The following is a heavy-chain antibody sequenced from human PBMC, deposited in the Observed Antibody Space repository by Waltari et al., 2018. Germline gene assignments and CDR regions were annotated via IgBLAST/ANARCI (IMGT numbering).Heavy chain of an antibody. CDR1: GGSISSGDYY. J-gene: IGHJ4*02. CDR3: ASRIPEDYGGNYY. D-gene: IGHD2-21*02. CDR2: IYYSGST. Sequence: QVQLQESGPGLVKPSQTLSLTCTVSGGSISSGDYYWSWIRQPPGKGLEWIGYIYYSGSTHYNPSLKSRVTISVDTSKNQFSLKLSSVTAADTAVYYCASRIPEDYGGNYYWGQGTLVTVSS. V-gene: IGHV4-30-4*08.